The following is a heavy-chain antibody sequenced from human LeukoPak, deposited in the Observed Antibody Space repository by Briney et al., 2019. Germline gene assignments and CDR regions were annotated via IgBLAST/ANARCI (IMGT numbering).Heavy chain of an antibody. D-gene: IGHD6-19*01. CDR3: ARDFGDSSGWYNDY. CDR1: GFTFSSYS. J-gene: IGHJ4*02. CDR2: IKEDGSKE. Sequence: GGSLRLSCAASGFTFSSYSMNWVRQAPGKGLEWLADIKEDGSKEYFVDSVKGRFTISRDNTKNSVYLHMNSPRAEDTAVYYCARDFGDSSGWYNDYWGQGTLVIVSS. V-gene: IGHV3-7*01.